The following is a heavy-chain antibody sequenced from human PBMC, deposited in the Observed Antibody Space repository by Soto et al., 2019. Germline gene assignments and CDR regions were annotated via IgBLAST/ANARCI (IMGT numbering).Heavy chain of an antibody. Sequence: EVQLVESGGGLVQPGRSLRLSCAASGFTFDDYAMHWVRQAPGKGLEWVSGISWNSGSIGYADSVKGRFTISRDNAKNSLYLQMNSLRAEDTALYYCAKDLRFIAVACNSALSPWGQGTLVTVSS. J-gene: IGHJ5*02. CDR1: GFTFDDYA. D-gene: IGHD6-19*01. CDR2: ISWNSGSI. CDR3: AKDLRFIAVACNSALSP. V-gene: IGHV3-9*01.